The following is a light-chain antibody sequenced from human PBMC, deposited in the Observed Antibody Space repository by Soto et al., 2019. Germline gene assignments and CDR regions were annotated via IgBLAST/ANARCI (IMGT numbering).Light chain of an antibody. CDR2: DAS. CDR3: QQYNGYPIT. J-gene: IGKJ5*01. CDR1: QSISSW. Sequence: DIQMTQSPSTLSASVGERVTITCRASQSISSWLAWYQQKPGKAPKFLIYDASSLESGVPSRFSGSGSGTEFTLTISSLQPDDFATYYCQQYNGYPITFGQGTRLEI. V-gene: IGKV1-5*01.